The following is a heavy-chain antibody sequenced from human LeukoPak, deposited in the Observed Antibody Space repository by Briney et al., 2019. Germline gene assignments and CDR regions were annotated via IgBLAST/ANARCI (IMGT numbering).Heavy chain of an antibody. CDR1: GFTFSSYA. D-gene: IGHD5-12*01. J-gene: IGHJ4*02. CDR2: LNADGNSI. Sequence: GGSLRLSCAASGFTFSSYAMSWVRQAPGKGLVWVSRLNADGNSITYADPVRGRFTISRDNAKNTVHLQMNSLRVEDTAIYFCAGAYSAYDPFDYWGQGILVTVSS. V-gene: IGHV3-74*01. CDR3: AGAYSAYDPFDY.